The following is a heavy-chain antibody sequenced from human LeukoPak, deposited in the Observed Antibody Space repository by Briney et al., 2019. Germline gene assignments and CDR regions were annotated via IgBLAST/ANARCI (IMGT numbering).Heavy chain of an antibody. V-gene: IGHV3-21*01. CDR1: GFTFSSYT. CDR3: ARVVPGTGFFY. J-gene: IGHJ4*02. Sequence: GGSLRLSCAASGFTFSSYTMNWVRQAPGKGLEWVSSISSSSSHIYYADSVKGRFTIARDNGKNPLYLKMNTLRAEATSLYDIARVVPGTGFFYWGQGTLVTVSS. D-gene: IGHD2-8*02. CDR2: ISSSSSHI.